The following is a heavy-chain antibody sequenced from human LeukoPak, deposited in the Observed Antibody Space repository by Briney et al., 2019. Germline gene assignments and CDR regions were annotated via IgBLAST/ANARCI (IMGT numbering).Heavy chain of an antibody. CDR2: IIPIFGTA. Sequence: SVKVSCKASGGTFGSYAISWVRQAPGQGLEWMGGIIPIFGTANYAQKFQGRVTITTDESTSTAYMELSSLRSEDTAVYYCARAYYYDSSGYYPGGDYWGQGTLVTVSS. D-gene: IGHD3-22*01. V-gene: IGHV1-69*05. J-gene: IGHJ4*02. CDR3: ARAYYYDSSGYYPGGDY. CDR1: GGTFGSYA.